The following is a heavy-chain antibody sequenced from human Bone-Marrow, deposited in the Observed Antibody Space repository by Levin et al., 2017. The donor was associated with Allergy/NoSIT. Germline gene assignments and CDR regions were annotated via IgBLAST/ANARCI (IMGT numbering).Heavy chain of an antibody. J-gene: IGHJ4*02. V-gene: IGHV4-59*01. CDR1: GGSISSYY. D-gene: IGHD3-10*01. Sequence: SETLSLTCTVSGGSISSYYWSWIRQPPGKGLEWIGYIYYSGSTNYNPSLKSRVTISVDTSKNQFSLKLSSVTAADTAVYYCARVPWFGEVSRFDYWGQGTLVTVSS. CDR2: IYYSGST. CDR3: ARVPWFGEVSRFDY.